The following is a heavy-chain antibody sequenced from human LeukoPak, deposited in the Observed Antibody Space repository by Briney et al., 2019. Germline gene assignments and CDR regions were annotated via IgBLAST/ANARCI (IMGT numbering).Heavy chain of an antibody. J-gene: IGHJ3*02. Sequence: GRSLRLSCAASEFTFSSYGMHWVRQAPGKGLEWVAVIWYDGSNKYYADSVKGRFTISRDNSKNTLYLQMNSLRAEDTAVYYCSADHYYYDSSGAFDIWGQGTMVTVSS. CDR2: IWYDGSNK. D-gene: IGHD3-22*01. V-gene: IGHV3-33*01. CDR3: SADHYYYDSSGAFDI. CDR1: EFTFSSYG.